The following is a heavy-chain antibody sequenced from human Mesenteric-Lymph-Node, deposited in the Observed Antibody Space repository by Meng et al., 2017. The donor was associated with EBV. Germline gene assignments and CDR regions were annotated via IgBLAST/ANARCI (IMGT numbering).Heavy chain of an antibody. D-gene: IGHD3-22*01. CDR1: GYRFIAYY. J-gene: IGHJ4*02. CDR2: INPDSGGT. V-gene: IGHV1-2*05. Sequence: QVESVESGAEVEKPAISVKVSCKGSGYRFIAYYSKWVRQAPGQGFEWRGRINPDSGGTDFAQKFQGRVTMTRDTSISTAYMEVSSLRPDDTGVYYCAREYNYDNSGSYGLLWGQGTLVTVSS. CDR3: AREYNYDNSGSYGLL.